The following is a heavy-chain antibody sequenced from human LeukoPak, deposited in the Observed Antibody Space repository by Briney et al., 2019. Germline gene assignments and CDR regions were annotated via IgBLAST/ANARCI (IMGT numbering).Heavy chain of an antibody. D-gene: IGHD2-2*01. V-gene: IGHV3-33*01. CDR2: IYVDGYRK. J-gene: IGHJ2*01. Sequence: PGGSLRLSCAASGFTFSHHGFHWVRQAPGRGLEWVAVIYVDGYRKYCADSVKGRFTVSRDNSVNTLYLQMDSLRVEDTALYYCIVVLVPAAFWHFDVWGRGTLVAVSS. CDR3: IVVLVPAAFWHFDV. CDR1: GFTFSHHG.